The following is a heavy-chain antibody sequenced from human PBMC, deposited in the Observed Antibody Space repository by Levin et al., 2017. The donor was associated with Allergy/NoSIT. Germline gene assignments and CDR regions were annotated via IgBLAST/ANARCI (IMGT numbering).Heavy chain of an antibody. V-gene: IGHV3-23*01. CDR3: AKDVIRGSDQPYYFVY. J-gene: IGHJ4*02. Sequence: PGGSLRLSCAASGFTFNNYAMSWVRQAPGKGLEWVSAIINSGVGTYYADSVKGRFTISRDNSKNTMYLQMNSLRAEDTAVYFCAKDVIRGSDQPYYFVYWGQGTLVTASS. CDR1: GFTFNNYA. D-gene: IGHD6-19*01. CDR2: IINSGVGT.